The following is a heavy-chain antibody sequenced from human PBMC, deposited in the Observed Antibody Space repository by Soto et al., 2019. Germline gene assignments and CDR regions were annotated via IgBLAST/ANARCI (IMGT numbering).Heavy chain of an antibody. D-gene: IGHD2-21*01. CDR2: THFSGLS. CDR1: GGSMSSASYY. Sequence: QVQLQESGPGLVRPSQTLSLICTVSGGSMSSASYYWTWIRQHPAGGLEWIGYTHFSGLSYLNPSLESRVSISTDTYKNHFSLKLTSVTSADAAMYYCSAQRIAQGQYEDYWGQGTLVSVSS. J-gene: IGHJ4*02. V-gene: IGHV4-31*03. CDR3: SAQRIAQGQYEDY.